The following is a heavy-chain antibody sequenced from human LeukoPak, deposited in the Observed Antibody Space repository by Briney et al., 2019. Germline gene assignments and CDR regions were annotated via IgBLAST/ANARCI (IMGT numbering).Heavy chain of an antibody. CDR2: INPSGGST. V-gene: IGHV1-46*01. CDR3: ARDYDFFLSGGAVDY. D-gene: IGHD3-3*01. J-gene: IGHJ4*02. CDR1: GFTFTSYY. Sequence: PGGSLRLSCAASGFTFTSYYMHWVRQAPGQGLEWMGIINPSGGSTSYAQKFQGRVTMTRDTSTSTVYMELSSLRSEDTAVYYCARDYDFFLSGGAVDYWGQGTLVTVSS.